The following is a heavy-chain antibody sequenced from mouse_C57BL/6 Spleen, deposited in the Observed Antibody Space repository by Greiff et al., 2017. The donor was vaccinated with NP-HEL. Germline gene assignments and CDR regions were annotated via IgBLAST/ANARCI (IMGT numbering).Heavy chain of an antibody. CDR2: ISDGGSYT. Sequence: EVQLVESGGGLVKPGGSLKLSCAASGFTFSSYAMSWVRQTPEKRLEWVATISDGGSYTYYPDNVKGRFTISRDNAKNNLYLQMSHLKSEDTAMYYCARDRDYSYYYAMDYWGQGTSVTVSS. CDR1: GFTFSSYA. CDR3: ARDRDYSYYYAMDY. V-gene: IGHV5-4*01. D-gene: IGHD1-1*01. J-gene: IGHJ4*01.